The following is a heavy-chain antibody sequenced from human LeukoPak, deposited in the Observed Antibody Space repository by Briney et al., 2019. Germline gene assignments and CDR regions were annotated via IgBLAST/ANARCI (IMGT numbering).Heavy chain of an antibody. V-gene: IGHV7-4-1*02. D-gene: IGHD3-10*01. CDR2: INTNTGNP. J-gene: IGHJ6*03. CDR1: GYTFTSYA. CDR3: ARGAMVRGVINIYYYYYMDV. Sequence: ASVKVSCKASGYTFTSYAMNWVRQAPGQGLEWMGWINTNTGNPTYAQGFTGRFVFSLDTSVSTAYLQISSLKAEDTAVYYCARGAMVRGVINIYYYYYMDVWGKGTTVTVSS.